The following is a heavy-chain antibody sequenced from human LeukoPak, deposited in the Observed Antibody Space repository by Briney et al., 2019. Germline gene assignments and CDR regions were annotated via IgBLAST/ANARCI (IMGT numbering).Heavy chain of an antibody. CDR2: IYSSGIT. CDR1: GGSITDSF. D-gene: IGHD1-26*01. CDR3: ASEQTTSGGRRLDS. J-gene: IGHJ4*02. V-gene: IGHV4-4*07. Sequence: SETLSLTCTVSGGSITDSFWTWIRQPAGKGLEWIGRIYSSGITNCSPSLKSRVTMSVDTSKNQFSLNLTSVTAADTAVYFCASEQTTSGGRRLDSWGQGTLVIVFS.